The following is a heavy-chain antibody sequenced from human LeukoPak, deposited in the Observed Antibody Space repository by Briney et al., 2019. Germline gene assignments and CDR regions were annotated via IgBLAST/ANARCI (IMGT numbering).Heavy chain of an antibody. D-gene: IGHD5-12*01. J-gene: IGHJ4*02. V-gene: IGHV3-74*01. CDR3: TTVQINPRYSHRYEFDY. CDR2: INSDGSWT. CDR1: GNSW. Sequence: GGSLRLSCAASGNSWMHWVRQVPGKGLVWVSHINSDGSWTSYADSVKGRFTISKDNAKNTVYLQMNSLKTEDTAVYYCTTVQINPRYSHRYEFDYWGQGTLVTVSS.